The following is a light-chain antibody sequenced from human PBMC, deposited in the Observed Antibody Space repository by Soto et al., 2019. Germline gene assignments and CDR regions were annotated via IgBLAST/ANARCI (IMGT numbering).Light chain of an antibody. CDR1: SSDVGTYNY. CDR3: SSYTGSSTLYV. J-gene: IGLJ1*01. Sequence: ALTQPASVSGTPGQSITIFCTATSSDVGTYNYVSWYQQHPGKAPKVMIYEVTYRPSGVSNRFSGSKSGNTASLTISGLQAEDEAEYYCSSYTGSSTLYVFGTGTKVTVL. CDR2: EVT. V-gene: IGLV2-14*01.